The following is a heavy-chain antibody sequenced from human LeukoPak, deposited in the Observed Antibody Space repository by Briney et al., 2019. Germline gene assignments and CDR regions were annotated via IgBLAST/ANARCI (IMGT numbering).Heavy chain of an antibody. V-gene: IGHV3-23*01. CDR2: ISGSGGTT. D-gene: IGHD6-13*01. CDR1: GFTFTSYA. J-gene: IGHJ4*02. CDR3: AKDGVSAAGKVN. Sequence: GGSLRLSCAASGFTFTSYAMSWVRQAPGKGLEWVSAISGSGGTTYYADSVKGRFTISRDNSKNTLYLQMIRLRAEDTAVYFCAKDGVSAAGKVNWGQGTLVTVSS.